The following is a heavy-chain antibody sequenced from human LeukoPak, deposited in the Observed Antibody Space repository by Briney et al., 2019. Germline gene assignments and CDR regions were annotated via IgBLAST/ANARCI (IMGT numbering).Heavy chain of an antibody. CDR3: ARVKLPQGNWFDP. CDR2: ISAYNGNT. Sequence: ASVKVSCKASGYTFSNNGISWARQAPGQGLEWMGWISAYNGNTNYAQKFQGRVTMTTDTSTTTAYMELRSLRSDDTAVYYCARVKLPQGNWFDPWGQGTLVIVSS. D-gene: IGHD4-23*01. V-gene: IGHV1-18*04. J-gene: IGHJ5*02. CDR1: GYTFSNNG.